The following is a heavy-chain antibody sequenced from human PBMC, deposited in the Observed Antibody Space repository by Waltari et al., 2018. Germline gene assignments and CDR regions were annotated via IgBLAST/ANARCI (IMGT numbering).Heavy chain of an antibody. CDR1: GDTFSNYA. Sequence: QVQLVQSGAEVKKPGSSVKVSCKASGDTFSNYAIAWVRQAPGQGLEWMGGIIPIFGAPKSAQKCQGRVTITADESTSTAYMALSSLRSDDTAVYYCAISTGSDWYFDLWGRGTLVTVSS. V-gene: IGHV1-69*01. D-gene: IGHD2-8*02. CDR3: AISTGSDWYFDL. CDR2: IIPIFGAP. J-gene: IGHJ2*01.